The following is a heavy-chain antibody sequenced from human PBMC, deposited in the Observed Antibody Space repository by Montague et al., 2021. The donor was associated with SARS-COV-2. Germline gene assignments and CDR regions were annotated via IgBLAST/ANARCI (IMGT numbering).Heavy chain of an antibody. CDR2: IYYSGGI. CDR3: ARAVFVRRAVSWFDP. J-gene: IGHJ5*02. V-gene: IGHV4-59*11. CDR1: GGPMSDHY. D-gene: IGHD3-10*01. Sequence: SETLSLTCTVSGGPMSDHYWAWIRQPPGKGLEWLAYIYYSGGINSNASLKSRVSMSVDTSKNQFSLKLTSVTAADTAVYYCARAVFVRRAVSWFDPWGQGTLVTVSS.